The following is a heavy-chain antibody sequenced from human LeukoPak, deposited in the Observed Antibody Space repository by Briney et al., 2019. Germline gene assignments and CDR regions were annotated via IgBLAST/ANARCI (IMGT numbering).Heavy chain of an antibody. CDR1: GFTFSSYA. J-gene: IGHJ4*02. CDR2: ISGSGGST. CDR3: AKRGGTVAGIILDFDY. V-gene: IGHV3-23*01. D-gene: IGHD6-19*01. Sequence: PGGSLRLSCAASGFTFSSYAMSWVRQAPGKGLKWVSAISGSGGSTYYADSVKGRFTISRDNSESTLYLQMNSLRAEDTAVYYCAKRGGTVAGIILDFDYWGQGTLVTVSS.